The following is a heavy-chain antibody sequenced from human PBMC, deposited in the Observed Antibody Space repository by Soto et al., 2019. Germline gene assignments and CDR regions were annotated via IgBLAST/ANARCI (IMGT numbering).Heavy chain of an antibody. CDR3: ARDLAAAAY. Sequence: QVQLVQSGAEVKTPGASVKVSCKASGYIFTNYYIHWVRQAPGQGLEWMAIINPLPTSGSTNYAQKFKGRVTVTRDTSTSTVYLELSSLRSDDTAVYYCARDLAAAAYWGQGTLVTVSS. CDR2: INPLPTSGST. V-gene: IGHV1-46*01. D-gene: IGHD6-13*01. CDR1: GYIFTNYY. J-gene: IGHJ4*02.